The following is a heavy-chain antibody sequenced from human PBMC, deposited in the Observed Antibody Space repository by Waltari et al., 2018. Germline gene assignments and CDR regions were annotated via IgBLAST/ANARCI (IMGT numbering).Heavy chain of an antibody. J-gene: IGHJ6*02. CDR2: INSDGRET. D-gene: IGHD6-6*01. V-gene: IGHV3-74*01. CDR1: GFTFYSFW. Sequence: EVQVVESGGGLVQPGGSLRLSCAASGFTFYSFWMHCVPQAPGKGLVWVARINSDGRETYYGDSVKGRFTISRDNAKNTLFLQMNSLRAEDTAVYYCARAGAYSSSSFYYYYGMDVWGQGTTVTVPS. CDR3: ARAGAYSSSSFYYYYGMDV.